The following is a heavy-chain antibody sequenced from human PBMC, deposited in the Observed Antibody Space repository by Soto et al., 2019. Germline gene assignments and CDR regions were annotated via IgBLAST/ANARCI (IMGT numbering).Heavy chain of an antibody. CDR1: GFTFGDYA. CDR3: TRSHYYGSGSYFYYYYYMDV. CDR2: IRSKAYGGTT. V-gene: IGHV3-49*03. D-gene: IGHD3-10*01. Sequence: GGSLRLSCTASGFTFGDYAMSWFRQAPGKGLEWVGFIRSKAYGGTTEYAASVKGRFTISRDDSKSIAYLQMNSLNTEDTAVYYCTRSHYYGSGSYFYYYYYMDVWGKGTTVTVSS. J-gene: IGHJ6*03.